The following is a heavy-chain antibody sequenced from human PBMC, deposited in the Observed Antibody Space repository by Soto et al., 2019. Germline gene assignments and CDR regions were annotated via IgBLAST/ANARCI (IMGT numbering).Heavy chain of an antibody. D-gene: IGHD3-22*01. Sequence: SETLSLTCAVSGGSISSGGYSWSWIRQPPGTGLEWIGCIYHSGSTYYNPSLKSRVTISVDTSKNQFSLKLSSVTAADTAVYYCARQAYDSSGPWGQGTLVTVSS. CDR1: GGSISSGGYS. V-gene: IGHV4-30-2*03. CDR3: ARQAYDSSGP. J-gene: IGHJ4*02. CDR2: IYHSGST.